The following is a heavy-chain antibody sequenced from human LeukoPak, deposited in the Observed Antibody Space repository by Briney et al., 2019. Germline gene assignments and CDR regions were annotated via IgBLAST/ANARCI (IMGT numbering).Heavy chain of an antibody. J-gene: IGHJ4*02. D-gene: IGHD6-13*01. Sequence: PGGSLRLSCAASGFTFSSYAMSWVRQAPGKGLEWVSAISGSGGSTYYADSVKGRFTISRDNSKNTLYLQMNSLRAEDTAVYYCAKVKYSSSWYWAVFDYWGQGTLVTVSS. CDR1: GFTFSSYA. V-gene: IGHV3-23*01. CDR2: ISGSGGST. CDR3: AKVKYSSSWYWAVFDY.